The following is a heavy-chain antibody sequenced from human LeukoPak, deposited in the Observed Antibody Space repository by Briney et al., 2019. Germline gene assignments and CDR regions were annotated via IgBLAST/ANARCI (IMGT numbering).Heavy chain of an antibody. D-gene: IGHD3-3*01. CDR1: GFTFSSYA. Sequence: PGGSLRLSCAASGFTFSSYAMSWVRQAPGKGLEWVSAISGSGGSTYYADSVKGRFTISRDNSKNTLYLQMNSLRAEDTAVYYCARDGGVFGVAYYYYGMDVWGQGTTVTVSS. J-gene: IGHJ6*02. CDR3: ARDGGVFGVAYYYYGMDV. V-gene: IGHV3-23*01. CDR2: ISGSGGST.